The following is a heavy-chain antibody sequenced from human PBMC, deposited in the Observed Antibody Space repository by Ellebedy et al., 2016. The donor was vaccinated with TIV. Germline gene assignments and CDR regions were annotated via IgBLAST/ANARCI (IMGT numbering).Heavy chain of an antibody. CDR3: ARSAGTHKNDY. V-gene: IGHV4-61*01. CDR1: GGSVSSGSYY. Sequence: SETLSLXXTVSGGSVSSGSYYWSWIRQPPGKGLEWIGYIYYSGSTNYNPSLKSRVTISVDTSKNQFSLKLSSVTAADTAVYYCARSAGTHKNDYWGQGTLVTVSS. J-gene: IGHJ4*02. D-gene: IGHD6-19*01. CDR2: IYYSGST.